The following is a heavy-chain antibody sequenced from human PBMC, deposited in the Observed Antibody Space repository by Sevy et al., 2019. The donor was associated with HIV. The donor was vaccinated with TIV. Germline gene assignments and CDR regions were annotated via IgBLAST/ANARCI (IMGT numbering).Heavy chain of an antibody. CDR1: GFTFSSYS. CDR2: ISSSSSYI. V-gene: IGHV3-21*01. CDR3: ARGDIEQQLVWWYYYYYMDV. J-gene: IGHJ6*03. Sequence: GGSLRLSCAASGFTFSSYSMNWVRQAPGKGLEWVSSISSSSSYIYYADSVKGRFTISRDNAKNSLYLQMNSLRAEDTAVYYCARGDIEQQLVWWYYYYYMDVWGKGTTVTVSS. D-gene: IGHD6-13*01.